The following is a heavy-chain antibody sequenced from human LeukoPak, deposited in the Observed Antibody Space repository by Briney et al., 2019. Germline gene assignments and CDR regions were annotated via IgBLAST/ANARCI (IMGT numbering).Heavy chain of an antibody. CDR2: INTNTGNP. Sequence: EASVKVSCKASGYTFTTYAMNWVRQAPGQGLEWMGWINTNTGNPIYAQGFTGRFVLSLDTSVSTAYLQISSLKDEDTAVYYCARRLPFDLWGQGTLVTVSS. V-gene: IGHV7-4-1*02. CDR1: GYTFTTYA. CDR3: ARRLPFDL. J-gene: IGHJ4*02.